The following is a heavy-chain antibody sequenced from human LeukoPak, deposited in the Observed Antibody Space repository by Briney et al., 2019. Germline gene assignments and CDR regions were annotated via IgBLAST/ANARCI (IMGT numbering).Heavy chain of an antibody. Sequence: GASVKVSYKASGYSFTGYGISWVRQAPGQGLEWMGWISAYNGNTNYAQKLQGRVTMTTDTSTSTAYMELRSLRSDDTAVYYCARDRSSGYYRDAFDIWGQGTMVTVSS. J-gene: IGHJ3*02. CDR1: GYSFTGYG. CDR2: ISAYNGNT. CDR3: ARDRSSGYYRDAFDI. V-gene: IGHV1-18*01. D-gene: IGHD3-22*01.